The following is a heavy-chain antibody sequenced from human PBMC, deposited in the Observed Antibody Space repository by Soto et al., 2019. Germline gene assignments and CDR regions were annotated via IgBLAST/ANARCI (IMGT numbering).Heavy chain of an antibody. J-gene: IGHJ3*02. CDR1: GYNFTNYC. CDR2: IYPGDSDT. V-gene: IGHV5-51*01. D-gene: IGHD3-16*01. Sequence: GESLKISCTGSGYNFTNYCIGWVRQMPWKGLEWMGIIYPGDSDTRYSPSFQGQVTISADQSITTAYLQWSSLKASDTAMYYCARRGNRGRSFDIWGQGTMVTV. CDR3: ARRGNRGRSFDI.